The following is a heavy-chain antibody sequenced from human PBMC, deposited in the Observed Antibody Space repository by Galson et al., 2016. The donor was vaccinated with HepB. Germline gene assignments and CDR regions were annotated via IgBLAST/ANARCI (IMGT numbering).Heavy chain of an antibody. CDR3: ARGQEGQDGYDY. CDR2: VYRSGTT. Sequence: ETLSLTCGVSGASISNRNWWSWVRQPPGQGLEWIGEVYRSGTTNYTPSLRRRVSMSVDKSKNQFSLKLTSVTAADTAVYYCARGQEGQDGYDYWGQGTLVTVSS. CDR1: GASISNRNW. J-gene: IGHJ4*02. D-gene: IGHD6-13*01. V-gene: IGHV4-4*02.